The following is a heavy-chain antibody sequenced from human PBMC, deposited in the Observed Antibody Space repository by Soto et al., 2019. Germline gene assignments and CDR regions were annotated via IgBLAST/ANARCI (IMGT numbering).Heavy chain of an antibody. D-gene: IGHD4-17*01. J-gene: IGHJ4*02. CDR1: GFTFSSYG. V-gene: IGHV3-30*03. CDR2: ISYDGSNK. Sequence: QVQLVESGGGVVQPGRSLRLSCAASGFTFSSYGMHWVRQAPGKGLEWVAVISYDGSNKYYADSVKGRFTISRDNSKNTLYLQMNSLRAEDTAVYYCATAPPDPGIYGDYLSSFFDYWGQGTLVTVSS. CDR3: ATAPPDPGIYGDYLSSFFDY.